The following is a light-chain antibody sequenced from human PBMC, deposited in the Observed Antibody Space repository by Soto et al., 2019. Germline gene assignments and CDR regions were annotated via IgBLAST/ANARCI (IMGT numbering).Light chain of an antibody. Sequence: QPVLTRPASVSGSPVQAITISCTGTSSDVGGYNYVSWYQQHPGKAPKLMIYDVSNRPSGISNRFSGSKSGNTASLTIFGLQAEDEADYYCASYTSSSTVLFGGGTKVTVL. J-gene: IGLJ3*02. CDR2: DVS. CDR3: ASYTSSSTVL. V-gene: IGLV2-14*03. CDR1: SSDVGGYNY.